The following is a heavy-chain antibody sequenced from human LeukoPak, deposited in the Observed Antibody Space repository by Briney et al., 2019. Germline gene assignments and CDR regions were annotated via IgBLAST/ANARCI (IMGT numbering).Heavy chain of an antibody. V-gene: IGHV3-30*03. CDR3: ARGKRGYSYGFDY. J-gene: IGHJ4*02. CDR1: GFTFSSYG. CDR2: ISYDGSNK. D-gene: IGHD5-18*01. Sequence: GRSLRLSCAASGFTFSSYGMHWVRQAPGKGLEWVAVISYDGSNKYYADSVKGRFTISRDNAKNTLYLQMNSLRAEDTAVYYCARGKRGYSYGFDYWGQGTLVTVSS.